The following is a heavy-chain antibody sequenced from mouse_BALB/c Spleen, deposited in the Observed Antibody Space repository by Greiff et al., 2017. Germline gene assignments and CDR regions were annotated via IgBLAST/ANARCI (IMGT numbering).Heavy chain of an antibody. Sequence: EVKLLESGGGLVKLGGSLKLSCAASGFTFSSYYMSWVRQTPEKRLELVAAINSNGGSTYYPDTVKGRFTISRDNAKNTLYLQMSSLKSEDTALYYCARQGGIHSQFAYWGQGTLVTVSA. CDR1: GFTFSSYY. CDR3: ARQGGIHSQFAY. J-gene: IGHJ3*01. CDR2: INSNGGST. V-gene: IGHV5-6-2*01.